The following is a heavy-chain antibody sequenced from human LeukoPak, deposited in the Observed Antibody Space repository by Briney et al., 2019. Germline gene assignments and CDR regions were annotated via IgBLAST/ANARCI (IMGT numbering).Heavy chain of an antibody. J-gene: IGHJ4*02. D-gene: IGHD3-22*01. CDR2: IKQDGSEK. CDR1: GFTFSSYW. V-gene: IGHV3-7*03. CDR3: ARDLGAYYYDSSGLFGY. Sequence: TGGSLRLSCAASGFTFSSYWMSWVRQAPGKGLEWVANIKQDGSEKYYVDSVKGRFTISRDNAKNSLYLQMNSLRAEDTAVYYCARDLGAYYYDSSGLFGYWGQGTLVTVSS.